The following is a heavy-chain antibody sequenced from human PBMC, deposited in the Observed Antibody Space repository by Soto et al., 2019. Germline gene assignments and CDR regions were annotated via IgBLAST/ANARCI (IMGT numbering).Heavy chain of an antibody. D-gene: IGHD2-2*01. CDR2: IWYDGSNK. V-gene: IGHV3-33*01. CDR1: GFTFSSYG. Sequence: AGGSLRLSCAASGFTFSSYGMHWVRQAPGKGLEWVAVIWYDGSNKYYADSVKGRFTISRDNSKNTLYLQMNSLRAEDTAVYYCARSHYCSSTSCRKDYYYYYGMDVWGQGTTVTVSS. CDR3: ARSHYCSSTSCRKDYYYYYGMDV. J-gene: IGHJ6*02.